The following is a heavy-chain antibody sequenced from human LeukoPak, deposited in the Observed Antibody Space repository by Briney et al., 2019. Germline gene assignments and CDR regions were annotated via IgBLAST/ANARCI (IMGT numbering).Heavy chain of an antibody. Sequence: PGGSLRLSCAASGFTFSDYYMSWIRQAPGKGLEWVSYISSSGSTIYYADSVKGRFTISRDNAKNSLYLQMNSLRAEDTAVYYCARDGPNQLLSYYYYGMDVWGQGTTVTVSS. J-gene: IGHJ6*02. CDR2: ISSSGSTI. D-gene: IGHD2-2*01. CDR1: GFTFSDYY. CDR3: ARDGPNQLLSYYYYGMDV. V-gene: IGHV3-11*04.